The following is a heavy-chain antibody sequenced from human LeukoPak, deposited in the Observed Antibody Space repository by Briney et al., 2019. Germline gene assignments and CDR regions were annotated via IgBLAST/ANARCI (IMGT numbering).Heavy chain of an antibody. CDR1: GFTFSGYS. CDR2: ISSPSSTI. Sequence: GGSLRLSCAASGFTFSGYSMTWVRQAPGKGLEWLSYISSPSSTIYYADSVRGRFTISRDNAKNSLYLQMNSLRAEDAAIYYCARDGFVSQGGFDPWGQGTLVTVSS. D-gene: IGHD3-10*01. V-gene: IGHV3-48*04. CDR3: ARDGFVSQGGFDP. J-gene: IGHJ5*02.